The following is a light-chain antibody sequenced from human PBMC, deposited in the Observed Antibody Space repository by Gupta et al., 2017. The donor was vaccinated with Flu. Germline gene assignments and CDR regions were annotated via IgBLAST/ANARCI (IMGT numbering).Light chain of an antibody. J-gene: IGKJ1*01. Sequence: DIQMTQSPSSLSASVGDRVTITCRASQGISNSLAWYQQKPGKVPKLLIYAASTLQSGVPSRFSGSGSGTDFTLTISSLQHEDVATYYCQKYNSALWTFGQGTKVEIK. CDR3: QKYNSALWT. V-gene: IGKV1-27*01. CDR2: AAS. CDR1: QGISNS.